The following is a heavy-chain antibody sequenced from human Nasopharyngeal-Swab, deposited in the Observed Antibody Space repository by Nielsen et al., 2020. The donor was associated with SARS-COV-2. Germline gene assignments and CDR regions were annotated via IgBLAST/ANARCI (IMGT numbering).Heavy chain of an antibody. CDR3: NRDFPFSVDTATRGYMDV. CDR1: GFTFGDYA. J-gene: IGHJ6*03. D-gene: IGHD5-18*01. Sequence: GGSLRLSCTASGFTFGDYAMNWFRQAQGKGLEWVTYIRNKDYGGTTEYAASVRGRFTISRDDSKNIAYLQMNSLTTEDTAVYYCNRDFPFSVDTATRGYMDVWGNGTMVTVSS. CDR2: IRNKDYGGTT. V-gene: IGHV3-49*03.